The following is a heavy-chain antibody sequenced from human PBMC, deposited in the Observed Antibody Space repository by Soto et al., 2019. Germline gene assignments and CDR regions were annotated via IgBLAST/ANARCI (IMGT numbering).Heavy chain of an antibody. CDR2: IRNKANSYTT. CDR3: ARVTIASNGYNVLFDY. Sequence: EVQLVESGGGLVQPGGSLRLSCAASGFTFSDHYMDWVRQAPGKGLEWVGRIRNKANSYTTEYAASVKGRFTMSRDDSKNSLYLQMNSLKTEDTAVYYCARVTIASNGYNVLFDYWGQGTLVTVSS. V-gene: IGHV3-72*01. J-gene: IGHJ4*02. D-gene: IGHD3-22*01. CDR1: GFTFSDHY.